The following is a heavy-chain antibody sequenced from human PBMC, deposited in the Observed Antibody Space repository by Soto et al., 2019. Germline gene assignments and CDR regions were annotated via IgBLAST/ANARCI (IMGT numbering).Heavy chain of an antibody. CDR2: ISSSSSYI. CDR3: GRGTTWLVAATRVSY. Sequence: EVQLVESGGGLVKPGGSLRLSCAASGFTFSSYSMNWVRQAPGKGLEWVSSISSSSSYIYYADSVKGRFTISRDNAKNSLYLQMNSLRAEDTAVYYCGRGTTWLVAATRVSYWGQGTLVTVSS. J-gene: IGHJ4*02. CDR1: GFTFSSYS. V-gene: IGHV3-21*01. D-gene: IGHD2-15*01.